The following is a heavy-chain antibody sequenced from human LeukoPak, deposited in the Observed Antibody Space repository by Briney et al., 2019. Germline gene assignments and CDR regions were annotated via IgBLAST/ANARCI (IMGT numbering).Heavy chain of an antibody. Sequence: GGSLRLSCAASGFTFDDYGMSWVRHAPGKGLEWVSGINWNGGSTGYADSVKGRFTISRDNAKNSLYLQMNSLRAEDTALYHCARDHNYYGSGSYSWPFDPWGQGTTVTVSS. J-gene: IGHJ6*02. CDR1: GFTFDDYG. CDR2: INWNGGST. V-gene: IGHV3-20*01. CDR3: ARDHNYYGSGSYSWPFDP. D-gene: IGHD3-10*01.